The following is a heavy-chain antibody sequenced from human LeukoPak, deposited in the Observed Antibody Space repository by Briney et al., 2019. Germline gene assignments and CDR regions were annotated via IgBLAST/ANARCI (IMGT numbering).Heavy chain of an antibody. D-gene: IGHD6-13*01. CDR2: ISYDGSNK. CDR1: GVGFISYA. CDR3: ARDDDSSSWYGSDY. Sequence: GGSLLLSCAAAGVGFISYAMHWVRQAPGKGLEGVAVISYDGSNKYYADSVKGRFTISRDNAKTLLYLQMNSLRAEDTALYYCARDDDSSSWYGSDYWGQGTLVTVSS. V-gene: IGHV3-30-3*01. J-gene: IGHJ4*02.